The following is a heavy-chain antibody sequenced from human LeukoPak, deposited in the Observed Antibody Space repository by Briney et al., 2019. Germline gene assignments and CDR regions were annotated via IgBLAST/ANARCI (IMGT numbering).Heavy chain of an antibody. V-gene: IGHV3-7*03. J-gene: IGHJ6*04. CDR1: GFIYSNYW. D-gene: IGHD2-8*01. Sequence: PGRTLRLFCAASGFIYSNYWKNWVRQAPGKGLEWVANIYQDGRKKIYVDSVKGRFTISRDNAKNSLYLQMNSLRAEDTAVYYCACTNTLDVWGKGATVTVSS. CDR2: IYQDGRKK. CDR3: ACTNTLDV.